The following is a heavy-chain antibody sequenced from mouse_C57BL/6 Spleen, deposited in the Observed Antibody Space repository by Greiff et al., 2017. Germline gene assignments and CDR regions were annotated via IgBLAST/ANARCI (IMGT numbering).Heavy chain of an antibody. Sequence: VQLQQSGAELVKPGASVKMSCKASGYTFTSYWITWVKQRPGQGLEWIGDIYPGSGSTNYNEKFKSKATLTVDTSSSTAYMQLSSLTSEDSAVYYCAREADYYGSSVFAYWGQGTLVTVSA. J-gene: IGHJ3*01. CDR1: GYTFTSYW. CDR3: AREADYYGSSVFAY. CDR2: IYPGSGST. D-gene: IGHD1-1*01. V-gene: IGHV1-55*01.